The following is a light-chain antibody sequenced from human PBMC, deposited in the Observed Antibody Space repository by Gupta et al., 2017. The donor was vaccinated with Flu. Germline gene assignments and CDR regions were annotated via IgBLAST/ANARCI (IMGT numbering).Light chain of an antibody. J-gene: IGKJ4*01. CDR1: QSVSTY. V-gene: IGKV3-11*01. CDR3: QQRSNWPPGLT. Sequence: EIVLTQSPATLSLSPGERATLSCRASQSVSTYLAWYQQKPGQAPRLLIYDASNRATGIPARFSGSGSGTDFTLTISSLEPEDVALYYCQQRSNWPPGLTFGGGTKVEIK. CDR2: DAS.